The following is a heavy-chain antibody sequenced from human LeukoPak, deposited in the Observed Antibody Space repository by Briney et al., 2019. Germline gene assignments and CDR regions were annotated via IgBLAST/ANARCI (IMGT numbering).Heavy chain of an antibody. Sequence: GASVKVSCKASGYTFTGYYMHWVRQAPGQGLEWMGWINPNSGGTNYAQKFQGWATMTRDTSISTAYMELSRLRSDDTAVYYCARGSKRSYGEFDYWGQGTLVTVSS. J-gene: IGHJ4*02. D-gene: IGHD5-18*01. V-gene: IGHV1-2*04. CDR2: INPNSGGT. CDR1: GYTFTGYY. CDR3: ARGSKRSYGEFDY.